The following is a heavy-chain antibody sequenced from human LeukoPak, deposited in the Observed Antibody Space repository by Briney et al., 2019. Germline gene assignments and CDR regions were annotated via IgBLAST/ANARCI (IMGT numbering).Heavy chain of an antibody. Sequence: GASVKVSCKASGGTFSSYTISRVRQAPGQGLEWMGGIIPIFGTANYAQKFQGRVTITADESTSTAYMELSSLRSEDTAVYYCARRTIFGVETLLDYWGQGTLVTVSS. CDR1: GGTFSSYT. V-gene: IGHV1-69*13. CDR3: ARRTIFGVETLLDY. J-gene: IGHJ4*02. D-gene: IGHD3-3*01. CDR2: IIPIFGTA.